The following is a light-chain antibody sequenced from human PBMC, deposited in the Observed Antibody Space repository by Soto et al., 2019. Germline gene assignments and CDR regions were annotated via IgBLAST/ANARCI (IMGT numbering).Light chain of an antibody. J-gene: IGKJ1*01. CDR2: AAS. V-gene: IGKV1-39*01. Sequence: DIQMTQSPASLSASVEDRVIITCRASQSISHNLNWYQQKPGKAPQLLSFAASSLQSGVPSRFSGSRSGPDFTLTISRLQTEDFATYYGQQSYSSPPTFGQGTKVEIK. CDR3: QQSYSSPPT. CDR1: QSISHN.